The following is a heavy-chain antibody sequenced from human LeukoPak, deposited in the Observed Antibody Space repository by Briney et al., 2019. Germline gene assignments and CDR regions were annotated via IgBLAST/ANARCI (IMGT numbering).Heavy chain of an antibody. CDR1: GFTFSSYW. CDR2: INSDGSTT. D-gene: IGHD2-21*02. Sequence: GGSLRLSCAASGFTFSSYWMHWVRQAPGKGLVWVSRINSDGSTTVYADSVRGRFTISRDNAKNTLYLQMNGLRVEDTAVYYCAKTLRSGDWYFDYWGQGTLVTVSS. V-gene: IGHV3-74*01. J-gene: IGHJ4*02. CDR3: AKTLRSGDWYFDY.